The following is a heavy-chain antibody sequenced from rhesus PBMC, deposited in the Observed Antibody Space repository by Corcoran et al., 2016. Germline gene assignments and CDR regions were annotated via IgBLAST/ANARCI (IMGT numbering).Heavy chain of an antibody. CDR1: GYSFTNYS. CDR2: IDPSATDT. D-gene: IGHD6-25*01. CDR3: AKTSGNWNFDC. J-gene: IGHJ4*01. Sequence: EVQLVQSGAEVKRPGASLKISCKTSGYSFTNYSITWVRQMPGKGLEWIGAIDPSATDTRYSPSFQGKVTISADKSIGTAYLQWTSLKASDSATYYCAKTSGNWNFDCWGQGVLVTVSS. V-gene: IGHV5-2*01.